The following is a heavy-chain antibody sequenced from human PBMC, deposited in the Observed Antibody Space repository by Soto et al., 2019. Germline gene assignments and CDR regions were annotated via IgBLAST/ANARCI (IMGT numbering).Heavy chain of an antibody. CDR2: ISGGGGT. Sequence: PGGSLRLSCAASGFTFSNYALNWVRHAPGKGLEWVSGISGGGGTHYTDSVKGRFTISRDNSKNTVFLQMNSLRAEDTAVYFCTKGSHYDILTAYHAFDFWGPGTLVTVSS. CDR1: GFTFSNYA. J-gene: IGHJ4*02. CDR3: TKGSHYDILTAYHAFDF. D-gene: IGHD3-9*01. V-gene: IGHV3-23*01.